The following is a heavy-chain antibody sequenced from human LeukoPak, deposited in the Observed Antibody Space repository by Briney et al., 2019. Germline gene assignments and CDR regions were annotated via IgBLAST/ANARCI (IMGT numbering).Heavy chain of an antibody. CDR2: IYHSGST. CDR3: ARADSVIPFDY. J-gene: IGHJ4*02. V-gene: IGHV4-30-2*01. Sequence: SETLSLTCAVSGGSISSGGYSWSWIRQPPGKGLEWIGYIYHSGSTYYNPSLKSRVTISVDRSKNQFSLKLSSVTAADTAVYYCARADSVIPFDYWGQGTLVTVSS. D-gene: IGHD2-21*01. CDR1: GGSISSGGYS.